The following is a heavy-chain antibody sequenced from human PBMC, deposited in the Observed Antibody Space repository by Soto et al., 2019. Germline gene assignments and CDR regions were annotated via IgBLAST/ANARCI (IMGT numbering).Heavy chain of an antibody. V-gene: IGHV4-30-4*01. CDR2: ICYTGKT. CDR3: GRDLTSNANCIDP. Sequence: TLSLTCSVSGDYIHVGGYYWTWIRQRPGKGLEWMGYICYTGKTYYNPSLESRLTMSVDRSKNQFSLRLTSVTAADTAVYFCGRDLTSNANCIDPWGQGTLVTVSS. D-gene: IGHD2-2*01. J-gene: IGHJ5*02. CDR1: GDYIHVGGYY.